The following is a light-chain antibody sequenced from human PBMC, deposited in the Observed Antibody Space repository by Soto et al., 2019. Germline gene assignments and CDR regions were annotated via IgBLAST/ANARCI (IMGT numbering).Light chain of an antibody. J-gene: IGKJ1*01. V-gene: IGKV3-11*01. Sequence: IVVTQSPATLSLSPGERATLSCRASQSVSSYFAWYQQKPGQAPRFLIYDASNRATGIPARFSGSGSGTDFTLTISSLEPEDFAVYYCQQRGNWPLTFGQGTKVDIK. CDR3: QQRGNWPLT. CDR1: QSVSSY. CDR2: DAS.